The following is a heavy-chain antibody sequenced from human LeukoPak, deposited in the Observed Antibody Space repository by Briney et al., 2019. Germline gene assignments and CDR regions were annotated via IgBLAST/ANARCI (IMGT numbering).Heavy chain of an antibody. V-gene: IGHV3-49*03. D-gene: IGHD3-10*01. J-gene: IGHJ4*02. CDR3: TRPKRFGELLYFDY. CDR2: IRSKAYGGTT. CDR1: GFTFGDYA. Sequence: GGSLRLSCAASGFTFGDYAMSWFRQAPGKGREWVGFIRSKAYGGTTEYAASVKGRFTISRDDSKSIAYLQMNSLKTEDTAVYYCTRPKRFGELLYFDYWGQGTLVTVSS.